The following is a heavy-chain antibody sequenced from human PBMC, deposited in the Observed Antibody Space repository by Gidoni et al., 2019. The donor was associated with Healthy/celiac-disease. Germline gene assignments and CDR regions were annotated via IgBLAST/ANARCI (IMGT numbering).Heavy chain of an antibody. CDR1: GFTFSIYA. J-gene: IGHJ6*02. CDR2: ISGSGGIT. V-gene: IGHV3-23*01. CDR3: AKDGDV. Sequence: EVQLLESGGGLVQPGGSLRLSCAASGFTFSIYAMSGVRQAPGKGLEWVSAISGSGGITYYADSVKGRFTISRDNSKNTMYLQMNSLRAEDTAVYHCAKDGDVWGQGTTVTVSS.